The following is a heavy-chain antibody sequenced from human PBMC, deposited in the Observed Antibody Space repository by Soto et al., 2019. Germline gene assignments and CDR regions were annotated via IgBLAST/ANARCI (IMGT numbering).Heavy chain of an antibody. V-gene: IGHV4-39*01. CDR2: IYYDGST. Sequence: PSETLSLTCTVSGGSISTSGYYWGWNRQPPGKGLEWIGTIYYDGSTYYNPSLRSRVTISVDTSRNQLSVNLGSVTAADTAAYFCVRHVGDRSWYFEYWGQGTLVTVSS. J-gene: IGHJ4*02. CDR1: GGSISTSGYY. CDR3: VRHVGDRSWYFEY. D-gene: IGHD2-15*01.